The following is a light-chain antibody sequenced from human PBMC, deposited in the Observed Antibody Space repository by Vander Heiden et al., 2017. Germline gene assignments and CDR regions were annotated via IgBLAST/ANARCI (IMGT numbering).Light chain of an antibody. CDR3: EHLNNFPLT. J-gene: IGKJ4*01. V-gene: IGKV1-9*01. CDR2: SAS. Sequence: DIQLTQSPSSLSASVGDRVTITCRASQGISSYLAWYQQTPGKAPKLLISSASALQSGVPSRFSGSGSGTEFTLTINSLQPEDSATFYCEHLNNFPLTFGGGTKVEI. CDR1: QGISSY.